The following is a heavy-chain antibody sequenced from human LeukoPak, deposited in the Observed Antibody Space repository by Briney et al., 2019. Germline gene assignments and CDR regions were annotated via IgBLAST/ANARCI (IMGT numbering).Heavy chain of an antibody. Sequence: ASVKVSCKASGYTFSGCYMHWFRQAPGQGLEWMGWINPNSGDTRYAQKFQGRVTMTRDTSISTAYMELNRLTSDDTAVYYCASGSSLDGSSGWPTHYYWGQGTLVTVSS. J-gene: IGHJ4*02. D-gene: IGHD6-19*01. CDR1: GYTFSGCY. V-gene: IGHV1-2*02. CDR3: ASGSSLDGSSGWPTHYY. CDR2: INPNSGDT.